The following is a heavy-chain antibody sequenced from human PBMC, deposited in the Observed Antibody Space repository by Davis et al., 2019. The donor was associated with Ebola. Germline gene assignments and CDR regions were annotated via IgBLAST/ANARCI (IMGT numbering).Heavy chain of an antibody. D-gene: IGHD4-17*01. Sequence: PGGSLRLSCAASGFTFSNYAMSWVRQAPGKGLVWVSRIKYDGSTTNYADSVKGRFTISRDNAKNTLYLQMNSLRAEDTAVYYCARVAYGDYWRWFDPWGQGTLVTVSS. J-gene: IGHJ5*02. V-gene: IGHV3-74*01. CDR1: GFTFSNYA. CDR2: IKYDGSTT. CDR3: ARVAYGDYWRWFDP.